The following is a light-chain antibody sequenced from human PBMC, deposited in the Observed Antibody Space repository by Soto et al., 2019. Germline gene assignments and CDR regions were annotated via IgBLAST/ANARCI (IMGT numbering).Light chain of an antibody. CDR2: INIDGSH. CDR3: QTWGTGTVV. CDR1: SEHSNYA. V-gene: IGLV4-69*01. Sequence: QLVLTQSPSASASLGASVKLTCTLSSEHSNYAITWLQQHPEKGPRYLIKINIDGSHNRGDGIPARFSGSSSGAERYLIISSLQSEDEADYYCQTWGTGTVVFGGGTKLTVL. J-gene: IGLJ2*01.